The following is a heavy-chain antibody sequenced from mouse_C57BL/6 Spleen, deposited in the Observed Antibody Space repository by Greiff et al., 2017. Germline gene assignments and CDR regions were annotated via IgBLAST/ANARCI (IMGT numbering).Heavy chain of an antibody. J-gene: IGHJ4*01. V-gene: IGHV1-26*01. CDR3: ARRRDY. CDR2: INPNNGGT. CDR1: GYTFTDYY. Sequence: VQLQQSGPELVKPGASVKISCKASGYTFTDYYLNWVKQSHGKSLAWIGDINPNNGGTSYNQKFKGKATLTVDKSSSTAYMELRSLTSEDSAVYYCARRRDYWGQGTLVTVSS.